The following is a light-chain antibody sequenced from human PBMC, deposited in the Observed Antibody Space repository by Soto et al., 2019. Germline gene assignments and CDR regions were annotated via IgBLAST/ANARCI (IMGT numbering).Light chain of an antibody. J-gene: IGKJ1*01. CDR2: AAY. Sequence: DIQMTQAQSFMSASVGDRVTITCRASQDIRNDLGWYQQKPGKAPQRLIYAAYSLHSGVPSRLRGSGSGTEFTLTISSLQPEDCAIYYCLQLNSFPPTVGQGTKVDI. V-gene: IGKV1-17*01. CDR1: QDIRND. CDR3: LQLNSFPPT.